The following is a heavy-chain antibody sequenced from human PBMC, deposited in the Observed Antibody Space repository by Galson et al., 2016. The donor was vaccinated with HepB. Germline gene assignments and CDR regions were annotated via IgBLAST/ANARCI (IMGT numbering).Heavy chain of an antibody. CDR1: GFTFSRYG. CDR2: IWYDGSTK. J-gene: IGHJ4*02. CDR3: VRQSITIFGVVSDYFDY. D-gene: IGHD3-3*01. Sequence: SLRLSCAASGFTFSRYGMHWVRQAPGKGLEWVALIWYDGSTKYYADSVKGRFTISRDKSKNTLYLQMNSLRAEDTAVYYCVRQSITIFGVVSDYFDYWGQGTLVTVSS. V-gene: IGHV3-33*01.